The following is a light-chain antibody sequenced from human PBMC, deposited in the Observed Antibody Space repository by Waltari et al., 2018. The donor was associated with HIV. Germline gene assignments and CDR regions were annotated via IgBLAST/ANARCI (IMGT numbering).Light chain of an antibody. CDR2: RNN. Sequence: QAGLTQPPSVSKDLRQTATLTCTGNINNVGDQGAAWLQQHQGHPPKLLSSRNNNRPSGISERFSASRSGNTASLTITGLQPEDEADYYCSAWDSSLSVWVFGGGTKLTVL. CDR3: SAWDSSLSVWV. J-gene: IGLJ3*02. CDR1: INNVGDQG. V-gene: IGLV10-54*01.